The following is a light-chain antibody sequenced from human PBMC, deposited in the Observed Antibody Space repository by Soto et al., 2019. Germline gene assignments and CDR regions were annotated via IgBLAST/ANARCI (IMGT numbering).Light chain of an antibody. CDR2: QDS. CDR1: KLGDKY. CDR3: QAWDSTRNVV. J-gene: IGLJ2*01. V-gene: IGLV3-1*01. Sequence: SYELTQPPSVSVSPGQTASITCSGAKLGDKYACWYQQKPGQSPVLVIYQDSKRPSGIPERFSGSNSGNTATLTISGTQAMDEADYYCQAWDSTRNVVFGGGTKLTVL.